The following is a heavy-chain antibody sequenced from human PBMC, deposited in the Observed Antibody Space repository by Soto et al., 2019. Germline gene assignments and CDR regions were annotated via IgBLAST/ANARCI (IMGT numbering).Heavy chain of an antibody. CDR2: ISSRSSTV. D-gene: IGHD3-10*02. V-gene: IGHV3-48*02. Sequence: QPGGSLRLSCAASGFTFSSYSMNWVRQAPGKGLEWVSYISSRSSTVHYADSVRGRFTISADNAENSVILQMNSLRDEDSAVYFCVRDRDLYRDMFHADLWGQGTLVTVSS. CDR3: VRDRDLYRDMFHADL. J-gene: IGHJ4*01. CDR1: GFTFSSYS.